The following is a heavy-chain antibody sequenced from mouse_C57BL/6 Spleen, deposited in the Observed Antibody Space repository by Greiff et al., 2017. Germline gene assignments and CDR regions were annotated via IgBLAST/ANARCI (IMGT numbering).Heavy chain of an antibody. D-gene: IGHD1-1*01. Sequence: VQLQQSGTVLARPGASVKMSCKTSGYTFTSYWMHWVKQRPGQGLEWIGAIYPGNSDTSYNQKFKGKAKLTAVTSASTAYMELSSLTNEDSAVYYCTSLYGSSYSWFAYWGQGTLVTVSA. CDR3: TSLYGSSYSWFAY. J-gene: IGHJ3*01. CDR1: GYTFTSYW. CDR2: IYPGNSDT. V-gene: IGHV1-5*01.